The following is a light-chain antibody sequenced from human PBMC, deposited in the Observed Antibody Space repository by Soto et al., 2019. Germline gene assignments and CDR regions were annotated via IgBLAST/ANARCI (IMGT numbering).Light chain of an antibody. CDR3: CSFAGTYMV. V-gene: IGLV2-11*01. Sequence: QSALTQPRSVSGSPGQSVTISCTGTSSDVGGYDYVSWYQQHPGKAPKLMIYDVSERPSGVPDRFSGSKSGNTASLTISGLHAEDVAHYYCCSFAGTYMVFGGGTKLTVL. CDR2: DVS. J-gene: IGLJ2*01. CDR1: SSDVGGYDY.